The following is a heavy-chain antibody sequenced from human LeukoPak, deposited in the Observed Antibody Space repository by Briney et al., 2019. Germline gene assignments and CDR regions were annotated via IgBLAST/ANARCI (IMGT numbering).Heavy chain of an antibody. V-gene: IGHV4-59*08. Sequence: KPSETLSLTCSVSGASISTYYWNRIRQPPGKGLEWIGYIHYSGSTKYNSSLQSRVTISVDTSKNQFSLNLSSVTAADTAVYYCARKAYSDTSGSCFDYWGQGTLVTVSS. CDR2: IHYSGST. CDR3: ARKAYSDTSGSCFDY. J-gene: IGHJ4*02. CDR1: GASISTYY. D-gene: IGHD3-22*01.